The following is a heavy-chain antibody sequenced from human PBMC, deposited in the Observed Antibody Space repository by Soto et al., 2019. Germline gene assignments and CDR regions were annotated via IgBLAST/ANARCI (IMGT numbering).Heavy chain of an antibody. D-gene: IGHD6-6*01. CDR3: AKDLDDYSSSIDF. CDR1: GLTLSSCA. V-gene: IGHV3-23*01. Sequence: GGSLRLSCAASGLTLSSCAMRWVRQAPGKGLEWVSTISGGGGNTYYADSVKGRFTISRDNSKSTLYLQMNSLRAEDTAVYYCAKDLDDYSSSIDFWGQGTLVTVSS. J-gene: IGHJ4*02. CDR2: ISGGGGNT.